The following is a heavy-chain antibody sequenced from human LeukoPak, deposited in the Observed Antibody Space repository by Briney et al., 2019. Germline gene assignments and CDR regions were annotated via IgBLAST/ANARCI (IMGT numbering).Heavy chain of an antibody. D-gene: IGHD2/OR15-2a*01. CDR2: LYYSGST. J-gene: IGHJ1*01. CDR1: GGSISTYY. V-gene: IGHV4-59*01. CDR3: ARVRGTFETD. Sequence: PSETLSLTCTESGGSISTYYWSWIRQPPGKGLEWIGYLYYSGSTTYSPSLKSRVTMSVDTSKSQSSLKLNSVTAADTAIYYCARVRGTFETDWGQGTLVTVSS.